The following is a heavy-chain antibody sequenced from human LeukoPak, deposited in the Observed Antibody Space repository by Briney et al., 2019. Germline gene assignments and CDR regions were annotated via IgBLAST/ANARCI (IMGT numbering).Heavy chain of an antibody. CDR1: GFSFREYP. J-gene: IGHJ4*02. Sequence: PGGSLRLSCVASGFSFREYPIHWVRQAPGKGLEWVAVISNDGSNEYDAEFVKGRFTMSRDNSKNTLYLQMNSLRAEDTAVYYCAKDTHYDFWSGYYQYWGQGTLVTVSS. CDR2: ISNDGSNE. CDR3: AKDTHYDFWSGYYQY. D-gene: IGHD3-3*01. V-gene: IGHV3-30-3*01.